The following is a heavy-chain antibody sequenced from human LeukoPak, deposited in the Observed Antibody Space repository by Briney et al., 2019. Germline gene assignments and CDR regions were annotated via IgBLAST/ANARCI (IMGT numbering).Heavy chain of an antibody. CDR3: VRQREGYFDL. CDR1: GGSFSGYY. Sequence: SETLSLTCAVYGGSFSGYYWSWIRQPPGKGLEWIGEINHSGSTNYNPSLKSRVTISVDTSKNQFSLKLSTMTAADTAVYYCVRQREGYFDLWGRGTLVTVSS. J-gene: IGHJ2*01. V-gene: IGHV4-34*01. CDR2: INHSGST.